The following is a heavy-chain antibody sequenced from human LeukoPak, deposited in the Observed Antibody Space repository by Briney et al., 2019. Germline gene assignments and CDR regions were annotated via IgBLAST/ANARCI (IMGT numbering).Heavy chain of an antibody. CDR3: ARGQWGIQRRFDY. Sequence: PSETLSLTCAVYGGSFSGYYWGWIRQPPGKGLEWIGEINHSGSTNYNPSLKSRVTISVDTSKNQFSLKLSSVTAADTAVYYCARGQWGIQRRFDYWGQGTLVTVSS. J-gene: IGHJ4*02. D-gene: IGHD5-18*01. CDR1: GGSFSGYY. CDR2: INHSGST. V-gene: IGHV4-34*01.